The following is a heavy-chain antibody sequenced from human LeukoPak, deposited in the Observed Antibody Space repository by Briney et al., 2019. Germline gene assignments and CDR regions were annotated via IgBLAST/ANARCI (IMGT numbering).Heavy chain of an antibody. J-gene: IGHJ4*02. D-gene: IGHD5-24*01. CDR1: GYTFTTHW. V-gene: IGHV5-51*01. Sequence: GESLKISCKASGYTFTTHWTGWVRQMPGKGLEWMGIVYGDDSDTRYSPSFQGQVTISADRSTTTAYLQWSSLKASDTAIYYCARRGIRDGYNYADYWGQGTLVTVSS. CDR3: ARRGIRDGYNYADY. CDR2: VYGDDSDT.